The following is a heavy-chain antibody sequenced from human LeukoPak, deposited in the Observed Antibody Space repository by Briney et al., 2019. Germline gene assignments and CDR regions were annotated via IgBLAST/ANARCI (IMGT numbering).Heavy chain of an antibody. CDR2: IYYGGST. Sequence: PSETLSLTCTVSGGSISSSSYHWGWIRQPPGKGLEWIGTIYYGGSTYYNPSLKSRVTISIDTSNNQFFLKLNSVTAADTAAYYCARQRGKMRYFDFVALDYWGQGTLVTVSS. D-gene: IGHD3-9*01. V-gene: IGHV4-39*01. CDR3: ARQRGKMRYFDFVALDY. CDR1: GGSISSSSYH. J-gene: IGHJ4*02.